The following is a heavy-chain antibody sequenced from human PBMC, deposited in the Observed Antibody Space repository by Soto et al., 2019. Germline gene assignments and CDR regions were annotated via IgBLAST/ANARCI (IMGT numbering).Heavy chain of an antibody. J-gene: IGHJ4*02. CDR1: GFTFSSYG. CDR2: IWYDGSNK. V-gene: IGHV3-33*01. D-gene: IGHD3-10*01. CDR3: ASLGNQDYYGSGSYPPVVY. Sequence: GGSLRLSCAASGFTFSSYGMHWVRQAPGKGLEWVAVIWYDGSNKYYADSVKGRFTISRDNSKNTLYLQMNSLRAEDTAVYYCASLGNQDYYGSGSYPPVVYWGQGTLVTVSS.